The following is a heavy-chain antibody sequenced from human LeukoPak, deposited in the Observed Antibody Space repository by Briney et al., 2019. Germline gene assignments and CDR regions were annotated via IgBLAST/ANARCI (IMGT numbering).Heavy chain of an antibody. Sequence: SETLSLTCAVYGGSFSGYYWSWIRQPPGKGLEWIGEINHSGSTNYNPSLKSRVTISVDTSKNQFSLKLSSVTAADTAVYYCARGGPMIVVVPSAFDIWGQGTMVTVSS. CDR2: INHSGST. V-gene: IGHV4-34*01. D-gene: IGHD3-22*01. CDR1: GGSFSGYY. J-gene: IGHJ3*02. CDR3: ARGGPMIVVVPSAFDI.